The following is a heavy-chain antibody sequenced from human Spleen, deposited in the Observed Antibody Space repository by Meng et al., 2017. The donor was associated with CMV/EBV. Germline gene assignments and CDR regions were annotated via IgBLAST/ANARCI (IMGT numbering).Heavy chain of an antibody. CDR2: IHPGDSDT. CDR3: AREQSGGHYFDY. CDR1: GYSFTNYW. D-gene: IGHD4-23*01. J-gene: IGHJ4*02. V-gene: IGHV5-51*01. Sequence: KVYCKGSGYSFTNYWIGWVRQMPGKGLEWMGIIHPGDSDTRYSPSFQGPVTISADKSISPSYLQWSSLKASDTAMYYCAREQSGGHYFDYWDQGTLVTVSS.